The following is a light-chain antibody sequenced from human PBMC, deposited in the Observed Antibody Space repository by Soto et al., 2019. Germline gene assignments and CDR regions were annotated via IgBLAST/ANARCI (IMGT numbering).Light chain of an antibody. CDR3: SSYAGGVV. CDR1: SSDVGSYNL. J-gene: IGLJ2*01. Sequence: QSALTQPASVSGSPGQSITISCTGTSSDVGSYNLVSWYQQHPGKAPKLMIYEGYNRPSGVSNRFSGSKSGNTASLTISGLQAEDEADYYCSSYAGGVVFSGGTKLTVL. V-gene: IGLV2-23*01. CDR2: EGY.